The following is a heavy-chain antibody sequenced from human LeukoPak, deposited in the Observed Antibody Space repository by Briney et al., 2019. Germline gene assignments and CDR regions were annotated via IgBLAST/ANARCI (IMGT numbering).Heavy chain of an antibody. CDR2: ISSSSSYI. D-gene: IGHD4-11*01. Sequence: GGSLRLSCAASGFTFSGYAMSWVRQAPGKGLEWVSSISSSSSYIYYADSVKGRFTISRDNAKNSLYLQMNSLRAEDTAVYYCAREWTVTPGLDYWGQGTLVTVSS. V-gene: IGHV3-21*01. CDR3: AREWTVTPGLDY. CDR1: GFTFSGYA. J-gene: IGHJ4*02.